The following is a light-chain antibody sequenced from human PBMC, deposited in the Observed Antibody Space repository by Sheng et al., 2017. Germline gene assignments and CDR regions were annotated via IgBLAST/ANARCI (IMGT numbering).Light chain of an antibody. J-gene: IGKJ1*01. CDR3: QQYNNWPPA. Sequence: ETVMTQSPATLSVSPGERATLSCRASQTISSNLAWYQQKPGQAPRVLIYGAFTRATGIPARFSGSGSGTEFTLTISSLQSEDSAVYYCQQYNNWPPAFGQGTKVEIK. CDR1: QTISSN. V-gene: IGKV3-15*01. CDR2: GAF.